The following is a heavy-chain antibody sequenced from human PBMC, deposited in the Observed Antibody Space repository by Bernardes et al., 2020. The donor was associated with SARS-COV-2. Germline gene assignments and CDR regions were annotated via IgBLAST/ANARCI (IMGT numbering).Heavy chain of an antibody. CDR3: ARDPGMDV. CDR1: GFTFSDHY. V-gene: IGHV3-72*01. J-gene: IGHJ6*02. CDR2: TRNKANSYTT. Sequence: GGSLRLSCAASGFTFSDHYMDWVRQAPGKGLEWVGRTRNKANSYTTEYAASVKGRFTISRDDSKNSLYLQMNSLKTEDTAVYYCARDPGMDVWGQGTTVTVSS.